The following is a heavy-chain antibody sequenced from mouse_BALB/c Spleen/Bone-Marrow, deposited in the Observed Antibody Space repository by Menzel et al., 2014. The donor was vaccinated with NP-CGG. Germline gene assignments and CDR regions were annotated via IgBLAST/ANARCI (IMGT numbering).Heavy chain of an antibody. CDR3: AREARTTARLAY. CDR2: IHYSGNT. CDR1: GYSITSGYG. Sequence: EVKLMESGPDLVKPSQSLSLTCTVTGYSITSGYGWHWIRQFPGNKLEWMAYIHYSGNTDYNPSLKSRISITRDTSKNQFFLQLNSVTTEDTATYYCAREARTTARLAYWGQGTLVTVSA. J-gene: IGHJ3*01. V-gene: IGHV3-1*02. D-gene: IGHD1-2*01.